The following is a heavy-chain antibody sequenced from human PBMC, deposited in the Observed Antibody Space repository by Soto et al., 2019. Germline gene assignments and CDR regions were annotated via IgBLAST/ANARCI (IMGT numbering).Heavy chain of an antibody. V-gene: IGHV4-39*01. CDR3: ARHVPPPGDIAAVPTLFDY. CDR1: GGSSSGTGYS. Sequence: ASETISFRCTVSGGSSSGTGYSWGWLRQSPGEGLEWIGSIRSSGSRYFNQSLESRVTISVXTSKNQFSLKLKSVTAADTAVYYCARHVPPPGDIAAVPTLFDYGGQGTLVTVSS. D-gene: IGHD6-13*01. J-gene: IGHJ4*02. CDR2: IRSSGSR.